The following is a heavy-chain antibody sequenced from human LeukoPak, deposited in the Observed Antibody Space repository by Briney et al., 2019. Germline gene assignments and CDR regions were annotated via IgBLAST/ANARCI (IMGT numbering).Heavy chain of an antibody. J-gene: IGHJ6*02. Sequence: SETLSLTCTVSGGSISSSSYYWGWIRQPPGEGLEWIGSIYYSGSTYYNPSLKSRVTISVDTSKNQFSLKLSSVTAADTAVYYCAGSSFSLSGMDVWGQGTTVTVSS. CDR2: IYYSGST. CDR1: GGSISSSSYY. V-gene: IGHV4-39*01. CDR3: AGSSFSLSGMDV. D-gene: IGHD2-2*01.